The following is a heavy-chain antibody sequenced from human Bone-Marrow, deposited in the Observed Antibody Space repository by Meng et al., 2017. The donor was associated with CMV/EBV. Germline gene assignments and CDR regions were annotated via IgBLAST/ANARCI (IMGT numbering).Heavy chain of an antibody. J-gene: IGHJ4*02. CDR2: INQDGSEK. CDR3: ARMAADSSFAY. V-gene: IGHV3-7*01. D-gene: IGHD6-13*01. CDR1: GFTFSSYW. Sequence: GESLKISCAASGFTFSSYWMSWVRQAPGKGLEWVANINQDGSEKYYVDSVKGRFTISRDNAKNSLYLQMNSLRAEDTTVYYCARMAADSSFAYWGQGTLVTVSS.